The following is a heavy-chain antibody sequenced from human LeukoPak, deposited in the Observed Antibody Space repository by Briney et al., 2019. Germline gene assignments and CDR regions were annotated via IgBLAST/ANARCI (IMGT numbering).Heavy chain of an antibody. CDR2: VHISETT. J-gene: IGHJ4*02. CDR3: ARGYRISEIRFFEWLLDY. Sequence: PSETLSLTCTVSGDSIGSYYWHWIRQPAGKGLEWIGRVHISETTIYNPSLKSRVTMSVDTSNNHFSLNLSSVTAADTAVYCARGYRISEIRFFEWLLDYWGQGYLVTVSS. V-gene: IGHV4-4*07. D-gene: IGHD3-3*01. CDR1: GDSIGSYY.